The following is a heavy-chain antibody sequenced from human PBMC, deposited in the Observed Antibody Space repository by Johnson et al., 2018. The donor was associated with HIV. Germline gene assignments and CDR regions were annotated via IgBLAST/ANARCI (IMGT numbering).Heavy chain of an antibody. D-gene: IGHD6-6*01. Sequence: VQLVESGGGLVQPGGSLRLSCAASGFTVRSSYMSWVRQAPGKGLEHVSVIYSDGTTYYADFVKGRFTISRDSSKDTLYLQMNSLRAEDTAVYYCAKDRGSALAQLPTSNWAVPDAFDIWGQGTMVSVSS. CDR1: GFTVRSSY. J-gene: IGHJ3*02. V-gene: IGHV3-66*01. CDR3: AKDRGSALAQLPTSNWAVPDAFDI. CDR2: IYSDGTT.